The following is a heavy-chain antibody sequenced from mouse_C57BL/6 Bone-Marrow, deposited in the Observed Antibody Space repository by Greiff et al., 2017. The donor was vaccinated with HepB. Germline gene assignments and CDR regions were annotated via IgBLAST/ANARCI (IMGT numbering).Heavy chain of an antibody. CDR2: IYPRSGNT. J-gene: IGHJ2*01. Sequence: LVESGAELARPGASVKLSCKASGYTFTSYGISWVKQRTEQGLEWIGEIYPRSGNTYYNEKFKGKATLTADKSSSTAYMELRSLTSEDSAVYFCANSNYYFDYWGQGTTLTVSS. CDR3: ANSNYYFDY. CDR1: GYTFTSYG. V-gene: IGHV1-81*01. D-gene: IGHD2-5*01.